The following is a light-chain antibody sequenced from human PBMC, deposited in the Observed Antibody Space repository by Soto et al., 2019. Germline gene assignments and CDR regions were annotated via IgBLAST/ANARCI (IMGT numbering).Light chain of an antibody. CDR1: QSVSSN. Sequence: DIVMTQSPATLSVSPGERATLSCRASQSVSSNLAWYQQKPGQAPRLLFYGASTRDTGIQARFSGSGSGPEFLLPISSLQFEDFELYSCQQYNDLPLTLGQGTRWIS. CDR3: QQYNDLPLT. CDR2: GAS. J-gene: IGKJ1*01. V-gene: IGKV3-15*01.